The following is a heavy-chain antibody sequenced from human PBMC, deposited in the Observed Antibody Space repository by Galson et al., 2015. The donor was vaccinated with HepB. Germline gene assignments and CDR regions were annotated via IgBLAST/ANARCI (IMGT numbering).Heavy chain of an antibody. CDR1: GFTFSSFN. D-gene: IGHD2-8*02. V-gene: IGHV3-21*06. J-gene: IGHJ4*02. CDR3: AVAYCTAASCPWSFDF. CDR2: ISSGGGNL. Sequence: SLRLSCAVSGFTFSSFNMNWVRQAPGKGLEWVSSISSGGGNLMYADSVKGRFTISRDDAKNTLYLQMKSLRAEDTAVYFCAVAYCTAASCPWSFDFWGQGALVTVSS.